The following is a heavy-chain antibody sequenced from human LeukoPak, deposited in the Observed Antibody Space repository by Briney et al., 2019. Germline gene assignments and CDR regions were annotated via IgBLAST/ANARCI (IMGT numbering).Heavy chain of an antibody. CDR2: INPSGGST. V-gene: IGHV1-46*01. J-gene: IGHJ6*03. Sequence: ASVKVSCKASGYTFTSYYMHWVRQAPGQGLEWMGIINPSGGSTSYAQKFQGRVSMTRDTSTSTVYMELSSLRSEDTAVYYCARDREYSSSLSSLYYMDVWGKGTTVTVSS. CDR1: GYTFTSYY. CDR3: ARDREYSSSLSSLYYMDV. D-gene: IGHD6-6*01.